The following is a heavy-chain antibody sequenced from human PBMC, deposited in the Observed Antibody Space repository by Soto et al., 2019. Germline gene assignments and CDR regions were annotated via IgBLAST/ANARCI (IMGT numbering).Heavy chain of an antibody. Sequence: SGGSLRLSCAASGFTFSSYAMSWVRQAPGKGLEWVSAISGSGGSTYYADSVKGRFTISRDNSKNTLYLQMNSLRAEDTAVYYCANSWWNWDGPGAFYIRAQRTTVPVSS. D-gene: IGHD2-15*01. CDR1: GFTFSSYA. CDR3: ANSWWNWDGPGAFYI. J-gene: IGHJ3*02. V-gene: IGHV3-23*01. CDR2: ISGSGGST.